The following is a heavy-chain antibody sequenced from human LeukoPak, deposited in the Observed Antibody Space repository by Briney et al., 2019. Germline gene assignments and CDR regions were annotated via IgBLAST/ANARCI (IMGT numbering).Heavy chain of an antibody. Sequence: GGSLRLSCAASGFTFRNHWMHCVPHTPGKGRVCVSRISSYGSNTPSADSVKSRCTISRDNAKNTMYLQMNNLRAGDTAMYYCARDQRVTGRPDIDYWGQGTLVIVSS. V-gene: IGHV3-74*03. D-gene: IGHD6-6*01. CDR1: GFTFRNHW. J-gene: IGHJ4*02. CDR2: ISSYGSNT. CDR3: ARDQRVTGRPDIDY.